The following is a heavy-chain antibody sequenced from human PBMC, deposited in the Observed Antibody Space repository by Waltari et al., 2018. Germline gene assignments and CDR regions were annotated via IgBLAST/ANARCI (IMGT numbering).Heavy chain of an antibody. CDR2: ISNSGSTI. J-gene: IGHJ4*02. CDR3: SRGGTDFWTGGEDRYYFDY. D-gene: IGHD3-3*01. CDR1: GFTFTTYE. V-gene: IGHV3-48*03. Sequence: EVQLEESGGDLVQPGGSLRLSCAASGFTFTTYEFNWVRKAPGKGLEWISYISNSGSTIYYANSVKGRFTISRDNAKNSLFLQMNNLRAEDTAIYYCSRGGTDFWTGGEDRYYFDYWGRGTMVTVSS.